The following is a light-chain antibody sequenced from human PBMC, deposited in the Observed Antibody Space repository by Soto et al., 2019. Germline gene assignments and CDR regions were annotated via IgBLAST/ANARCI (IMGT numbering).Light chain of an antibody. CDR1: QSITNNY. Sequence: EMVLTQSPDPLSFSPRQRTTFPGRTTQSITNNYVAWYQQKPGQAPRLLIYGASRRATGIPDRISGSGSGTDFALSITRLEPEDFAVYYCHQYLDSPNTFGQGTRLEIK. CDR3: HQYLDSPNT. CDR2: GAS. J-gene: IGKJ5*01. V-gene: IGKV3-20*01.